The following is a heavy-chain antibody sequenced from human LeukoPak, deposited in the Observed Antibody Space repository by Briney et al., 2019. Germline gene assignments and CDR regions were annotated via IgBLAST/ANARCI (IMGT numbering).Heavy chain of an antibody. J-gene: IGHJ4*02. D-gene: IGHD6-25*01. CDR1: GYTFTGYF. CDR2: INPNSGNR. CDR3: ARERTPGSGYGVDY. Sequence: ASVKVSCKASGYTFTGYFMHWVRQAPGQGLEWMGWINPNSGNRNYAQKFQGRVTMTRDTSISTAYMELSRLRSDDTAVYYCARERTPGSGYGVDYWGQGTVVTVSS. V-gene: IGHV1-2*02.